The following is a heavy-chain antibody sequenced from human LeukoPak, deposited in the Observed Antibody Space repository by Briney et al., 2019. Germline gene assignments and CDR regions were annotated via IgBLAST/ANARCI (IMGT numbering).Heavy chain of an antibody. J-gene: IGHJ4*02. CDR2: ISAYNGNT. CDR3: ARDIVVVPAAMGGGGY. D-gene: IGHD2-2*01. V-gene: IGHV1-18*01. Sequence: GASEKVSCKASGYTFTSYGISWVRQAPGQGLEWMGWISAYNGNTNYAQKLQGRVTMTTDTSTSTAYMELRSLRSDDTAVYYCARDIVVVPAAMGGGGYWGQGTLVTVSS. CDR1: GYTFTSYG.